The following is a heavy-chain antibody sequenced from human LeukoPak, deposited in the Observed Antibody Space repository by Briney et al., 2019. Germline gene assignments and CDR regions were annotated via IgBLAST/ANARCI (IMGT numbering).Heavy chain of an antibody. J-gene: IGHJ5*02. CDR3: ARRGYSSSWYLGGFDP. Sequence: SETLSLTCTVSGGSISSYYWSWIRQPPGKGLEWIGYIYYSGSTNYNPSLNSRVTISVDTSKNQFSLKLSSVTAADTAVYYCARRGYSSSWYLGGFDPRGQGTLVTVSS. CDR2: IYYSGST. D-gene: IGHD6-13*01. V-gene: IGHV4-59*08. CDR1: GGSISSYY.